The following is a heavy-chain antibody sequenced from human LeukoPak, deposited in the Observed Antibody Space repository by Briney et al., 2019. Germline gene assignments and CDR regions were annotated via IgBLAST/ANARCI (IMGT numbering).Heavy chain of an antibody. CDR1: GYTFTSYY. V-gene: IGHV1-46*01. D-gene: IGHD2-15*01. CDR3: ARDNRYCSGGSCYDIFDY. J-gene: IGHJ4*02. Sequence: ASVKVSCKASGYTFTSYYMHWVRQAPGQGLEWMGIINPSGGSTSYAQKFQGRVTMTRDTSTSTIYMELSSLRSEDTAVYYRARDNRYCSGGSCYDIFDYWGQGTLVTVSS. CDR2: INPSGGST.